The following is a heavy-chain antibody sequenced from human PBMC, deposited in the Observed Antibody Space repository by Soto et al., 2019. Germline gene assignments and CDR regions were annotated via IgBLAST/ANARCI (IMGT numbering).Heavy chain of an antibody. V-gene: IGHV4-59*02. CDR3: ARSDYDILTGYSHFDY. CDR2: VYYSGST. D-gene: IGHD3-9*01. CDR1: GGSVSNYY. J-gene: IGHJ4*02. Sequence: SETLSLTCTVSGGSVSNYYWSWIRQPPGKGLEWIGYVYYSGSTNSNPSLKSRVTISVDTSKNQFSLKLSSVTAADTAVYYCARSDYDILTGYSHFDYWGQGTLVTVSS.